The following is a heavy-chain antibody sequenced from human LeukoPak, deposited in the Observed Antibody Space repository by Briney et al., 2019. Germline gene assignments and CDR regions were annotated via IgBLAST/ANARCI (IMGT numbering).Heavy chain of an antibody. V-gene: IGHV1-18*01. Sequence: GASVKVSCKASGYTFTSYGISWVRQAPGQGLEWMGWISAYNGNTNYAQKLQGRVTMTTDTSTSTAYMELRSLRSDDTAVYYRARDRVIVGATNWFDPWGQGTLVTVSS. J-gene: IGHJ5*02. D-gene: IGHD1-26*01. CDR2: ISAYNGNT. CDR1: GYTFTSYG. CDR3: ARDRVIVGATNWFDP.